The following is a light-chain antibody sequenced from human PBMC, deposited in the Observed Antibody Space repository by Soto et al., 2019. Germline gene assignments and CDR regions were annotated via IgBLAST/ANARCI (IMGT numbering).Light chain of an antibody. J-gene: IGLJ1*01. V-gene: IGLV2-14*01. CDR2: DVN. Sequence: QSVLTQPASVSGSPGQSITISCTGTSNDVGAYNYVSWYQQHPGKAPKLMIYDVNNRPSGVSNRFSGSKSGNTASLTISGLQAEDEADYYCSSYTSSSTEVFGTGTKVTVL. CDR3: SSYTSSSTEV. CDR1: SNDVGAYNY.